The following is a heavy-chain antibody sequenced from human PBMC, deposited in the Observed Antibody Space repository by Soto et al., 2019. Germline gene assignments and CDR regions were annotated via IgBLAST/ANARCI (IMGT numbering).Heavy chain of an antibody. D-gene: IGHD2-21*01. CDR3: ECCGHSYKIDY. CDR1: GASISSYSW. Sequence: QVQLQESGPGLVKPSETLSLTCAVSGASISSYSWWSWVRQPPGKGLEWIGEMFHDGGSNYNPSLKSRVAISTDTSKNQFSLTLTSVTAADTAMYYCECCGHSYKIDYWGQGTLVTVSS. CDR2: MFHDGGS. V-gene: IGHV4-4*02. J-gene: IGHJ4*02.